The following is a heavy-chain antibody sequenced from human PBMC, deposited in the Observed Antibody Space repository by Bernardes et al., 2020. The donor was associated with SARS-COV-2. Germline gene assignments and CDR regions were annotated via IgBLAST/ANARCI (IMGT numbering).Heavy chain of an antibody. CDR2: VNSAGTT. D-gene: IGHD3-9*01. V-gene: IGHV3-23*01. CDR1: GFIFNNYA. Sequence: GGSLRLSCVASGFIFNNYAMSWFRQTPGKGLEWFSAVNSAGTTYYEDSVRGRFTAARDNSKNTLYLQMSSLTFEDTAVYYCARVLSGPHVGADAFSVWGRGKTVTVSS. CDR3: ARVLSGPHVGADAFSV. J-gene: IGHJ3*01.